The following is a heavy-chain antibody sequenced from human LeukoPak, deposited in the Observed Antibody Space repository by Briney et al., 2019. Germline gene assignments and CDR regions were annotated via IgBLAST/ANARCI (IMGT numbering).Heavy chain of an antibody. J-gene: IGHJ4*02. CDR2: ISGSGGST. CDR3: AKDTHIVVVTASTFDY. D-gene: IGHD2-21*02. V-gene: IGHV3-23*01. CDR1: GFTFSSYA. Sequence: GGSLRLSCAASGFTFSSYAMSWVRQAPGKGLEWVSAISGSGGSTYYADSVKGRFTFSRDNSKNTLYLQMNSLRAEDTAVYYCAKDTHIVVVTASTFDYWGQGTLVTVSS.